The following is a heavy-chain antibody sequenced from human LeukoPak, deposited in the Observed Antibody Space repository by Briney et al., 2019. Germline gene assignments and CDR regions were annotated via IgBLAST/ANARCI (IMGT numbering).Heavy chain of an antibody. CDR3: TSNYDRYYYYYGMDV. CDR2: INPSGGST. Sequence: GASVKVSCKASGYTFTSYYMHWVRQAPGQWLEWMGIINPSGGSTSYAQKFQGRVTMTRDTSTSTVYMELSSLRSEDTAVYYCTSNYDRYYYYYGMDVWGQGTTVTVSS. CDR1: GYTFTSYY. J-gene: IGHJ6*02. D-gene: IGHD4-11*01. V-gene: IGHV1-46*01.